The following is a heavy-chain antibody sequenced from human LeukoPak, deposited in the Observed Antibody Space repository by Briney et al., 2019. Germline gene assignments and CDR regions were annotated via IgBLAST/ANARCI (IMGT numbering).Heavy chain of an antibody. D-gene: IGHD6-13*01. J-gene: IGHJ4*02. CDR1: GFTFSGHS. CDR2: INLDGSER. Sequence: GGSLRLSCAASGFTFSGHSMTWVRQAPGKGLEWVANINLDGSERFYVDFVKGGFTISRDNADNSMYLQKNSLRAEDTAVYYCGRVIAGAIDYWGQGTLVTVSS. V-gene: IGHV3-7*01. CDR3: GRVIAGAIDY.